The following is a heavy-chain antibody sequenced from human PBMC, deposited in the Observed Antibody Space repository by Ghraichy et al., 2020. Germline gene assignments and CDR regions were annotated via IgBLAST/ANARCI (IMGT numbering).Heavy chain of an antibody. J-gene: IGHJ6*02. CDR2: FDPEDGET. D-gene: IGHD1-26*01. Sequence: ASVKVSCKVSGYTLTELSMHWVRQAPGKGLEWMGGFDPEDGETIYAQKFQGRVTMTEDTSTDTASMELSSLRSEDTAVYYCATDTYSGSIRYYYYGMDVWGQGTTVTVSS. V-gene: IGHV1-24*01. CDR1: GYTLTELS. CDR3: ATDTYSGSIRYYYYGMDV.